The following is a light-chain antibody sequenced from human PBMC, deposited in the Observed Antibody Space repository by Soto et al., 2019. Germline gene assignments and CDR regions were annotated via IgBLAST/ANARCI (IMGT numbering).Light chain of an antibody. J-gene: IGLJ1*01. CDR2: DVS. CDR3: CSHAGSYTYV. CDR1: SSDVGGYNY. Sequence: QSALTQPRSVSGSPGQSVTISCTGTSSDVGGYNYVTWYQQHPGKAPKVMIYDVSKRPSGVPDRFSGSKSGNTASLTISGLQAEDDADYYCCSHAGSYTYVFGTGTKLTVL. V-gene: IGLV2-11*01.